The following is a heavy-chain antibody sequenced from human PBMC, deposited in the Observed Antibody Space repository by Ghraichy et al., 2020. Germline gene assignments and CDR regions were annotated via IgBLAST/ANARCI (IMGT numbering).Heavy chain of an antibody. D-gene: IGHD3-22*01. CDR3: ARGGYYYDSSGYQAYFDY. J-gene: IGHJ4*02. CDR2: INHSGST. Sequence: SETLSLTCAVYGGSFSGYYWSWIRQPPGKGLEWIGEINHSGSTNYNPSLKSRVTISVDTSKNQFSLKLSSVTAADTAVYYCARGGYYYDSSGYQAYFDYWGQGTLVTVSS. V-gene: IGHV4-34*01. CDR1: GGSFSGYY.